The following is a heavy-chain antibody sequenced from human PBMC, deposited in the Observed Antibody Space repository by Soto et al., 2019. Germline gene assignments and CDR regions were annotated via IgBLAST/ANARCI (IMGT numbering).Heavy chain of an antibody. CDR2: INHSGST. V-gene: IGHV4-34*01. Sequence: SETLSLTCAVYGGSFSGYYWSWIRQPPGKGLEWIGEINHSGSTNYNPSLKSRVTITVDTSKNQFSLKLGSVTAADTVVYYCARIFLVNSSGWSGGDFDYWGQGTLVTVSS. CDR3: ARIFLVNSSGWSGGDFDY. D-gene: IGHD6-19*01. CDR1: GGSFSGYY. J-gene: IGHJ4*02.